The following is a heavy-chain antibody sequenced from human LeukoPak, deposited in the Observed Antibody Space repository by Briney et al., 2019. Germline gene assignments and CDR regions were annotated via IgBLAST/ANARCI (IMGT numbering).Heavy chain of an antibody. Sequence: SETLSLTCTVSGGSISGYYWGWIRQPPGKGLEWIGYVYYSGSGSTNYNPSLKSRVTISVDTSKNQFSLKLSSVTAADTAVYYCARRGGHGGSFDYWGQGTLVTVSS. D-gene: IGHD4-23*01. J-gene: IGHJ4*02. CDR2: VYYSGSGST. CDR3: ARRGGHGGSFDY. CDR1: GGSISGYY. V-gene: IGHV4-59*08.